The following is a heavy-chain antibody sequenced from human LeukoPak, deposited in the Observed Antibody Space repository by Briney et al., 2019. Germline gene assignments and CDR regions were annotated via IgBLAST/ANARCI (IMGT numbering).Heavy chain of an antibody. D-gene: IGHD2-2*01. J-gene: IGHJ5*02. CDR3: ATARNCSSTSCYPNWFDP. V-gene: IGHV3-21*01. CDR1: GSTFTSYS. CDR2: ISSISSYI. Sequence: PGGSLTLSCLPSGSTFTSYSRKWVRQAPGRGLEWVASISSISSYIHYADSVKGRSTISRDNAKKSLYLQMNSLRAEDTAVYYCATARNCSSTSCYPNWFDPWGQGTLVTVSS.